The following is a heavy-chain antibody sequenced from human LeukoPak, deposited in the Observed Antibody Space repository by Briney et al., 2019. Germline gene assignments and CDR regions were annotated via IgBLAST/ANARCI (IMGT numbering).Heavy chain of an antibody. Sequence: GGSLRLSCAASGFTLSTYWMSWVRQAPGKGLEWVSVIYSGGSTYYADSVKGRFTISRDNSKNTLYLQMNSLRAEDTAVYYCARWTGGTDAFDIWGQGTMVTVSS. CDR3: ARWTGGTDAFDI. D-gene: IGHD2-15*01. CDR1: GFTLSTYW. V-gene: IGHV3-66*02. CDR2: IYSGGST. J-gene: IGHJ3*02.